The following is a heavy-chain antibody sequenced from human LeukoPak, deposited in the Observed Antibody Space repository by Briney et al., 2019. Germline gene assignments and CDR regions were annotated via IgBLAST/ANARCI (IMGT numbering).Heavy chain of an antibody. CDR1: GFTFSSYS. CDR2: ISSSSSYI. D-gene: IGHD4-17*01. V-gene: IGHV3-21*01. Sequence: GGSLRLSCAASGFTFSSYSMNWVRQAPGKGLEWVSSISSSSSYIYYADSVKGRFTISRDNAKNSLYLQMSSLRAEDTAVYYCASPVGVTTGNAFDIWGQGTMVTVSS. CDR3: ASPVGVTTGNAFDI. J-gene: IGHJ3*02.